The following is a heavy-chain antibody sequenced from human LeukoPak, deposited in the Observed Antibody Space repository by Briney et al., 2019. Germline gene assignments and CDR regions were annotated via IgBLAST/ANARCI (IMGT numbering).Heavy chain of an antibody. CDR2: ISWNSGSI. D-gene: IGHD6-19*01. CDR1: GFTFDDYA. Sequence: GGSLRLSCAASGFTFDDYAMHWVRQAPGKGLEWVSGISWNSGSIGYVDSVKGRFTISRDNAKNSLYLQMNSLRAEDTALYYCAKDLSAVAQEYYFDYWGQGTLVTVSS. J-gene: IGHJ4*02. V-gene: IGHV3-9*01. CDR3: AKDLSAVAQEYYFDY.